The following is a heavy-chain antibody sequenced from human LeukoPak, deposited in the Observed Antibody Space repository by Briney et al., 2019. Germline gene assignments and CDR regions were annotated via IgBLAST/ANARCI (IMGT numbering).Heavy chain of an antibody. D-gene: IGHD4-17*01. CDR3: ASSANYGDYDY. V-gene: IGHV3-7*03. CDR2: IKQDGSEK. Sequence: GGSLRLSCAASGFTFSSYAMSWVRQAPGKGLEWVANIKQDGSEKYYVDSVKGRFTISRDNAKNSLYLQMNSLRAEDTAVYYCASSANYGDYDYWGQGTLVTVSS. CDR1: GFTFSSYA. J-gene: IGHJ4*02.